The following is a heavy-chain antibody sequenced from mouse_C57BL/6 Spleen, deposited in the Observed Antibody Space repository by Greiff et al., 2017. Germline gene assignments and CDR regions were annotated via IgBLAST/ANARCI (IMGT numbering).Heavy chain of an antibody. CDR2: IDPSDSET. Sequence: VQLQQPGAELVRPGSSVKLSCKASGYTFTSYWMHWVKQRPIQGLEWIGNIDPSDSETHYTQKFKDKATLTVDKSSSTAYMQLSSLTSEDSAVYYCARWNDYAMDYWGQGTSVTVSS. CDR1: GYTFTSYW. V-gene: IGHV1-52*01. J-gene: IGHJ4*01. CDR3: ARWNDYAMDY.